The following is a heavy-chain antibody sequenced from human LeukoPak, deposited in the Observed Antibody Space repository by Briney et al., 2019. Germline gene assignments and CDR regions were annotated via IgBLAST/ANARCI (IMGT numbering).Heavy chain of an antibody. V-gene: IGHV1-2*02. Sequence: ASVRVSCKASGYTFTGYYMHWVRQAPGQGLEWMGWINPNSGGTNYAQKFQGRVTMTRDTSISTAYMELSRLRSDDTAVYYCASYRYCSSTSCQPFDYWGQGTLVTVSS. CDR3: ASYRYCSSTSCQPFDY. J-gene: IGHJ4*02. CDR1: GYTFTGYY. CDR2: INPNSGGT. D-gene: IGHD2-2*01.